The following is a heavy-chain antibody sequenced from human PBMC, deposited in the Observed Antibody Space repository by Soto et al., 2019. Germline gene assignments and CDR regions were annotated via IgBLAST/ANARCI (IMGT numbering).Heavy chain of an antibody. J-gene: IGHJ6*02. CDR1: GASMSSGGHS. V-gene: IGHV4-30-2*06. D-gene: IGHD3-10*01. CDR2: IYATGKT. Sequence: SETLSLTCAVSGASMSSGGHSWSWIRQSPGKGLEWIGCIYATGKTYYNPSLRSRVTISVDTSNNLFSLNVTSVTAADTAVYYCARAPPGPSPRWDVWGQGTTVTVSS. CDR3: ARAPPGPSPRWDV.